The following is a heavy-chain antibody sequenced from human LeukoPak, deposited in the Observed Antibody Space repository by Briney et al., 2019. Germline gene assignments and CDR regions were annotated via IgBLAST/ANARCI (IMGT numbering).Heavy chain of an antibody. CDR2: INDSGGST. CDR1: GFTFSSYA. J-gene: IGHJ4*02. CDR3: AETLKLGISTGYFDY. Sequence: PGRSLRLSCAASGFTFSSYAMSWVRQAPGKGLEWVSGINDSGGSTYYADSVKGRFTISRDNSKNTLYLQMNSLRAEDTAVYYCAETLKLGISTGYFDYWGQGTLVTVSS. D-gene: IGHD3-9*01. V-gene: IGHV3-23*01.